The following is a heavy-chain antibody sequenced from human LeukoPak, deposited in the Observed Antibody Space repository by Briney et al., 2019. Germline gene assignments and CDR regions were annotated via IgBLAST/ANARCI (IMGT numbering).Heavy chain of an antibody. CDR2: IYYSGST. D-gene: IGHD6-19*01. CDR3: ATIEGADGWLSFDY. V-gene: IGHV4-39*01. CDR1: GGSISSSSYY. Sequence: SETLSLTCTVSGGSISSSSYYWGWIRQPPGKGLEWIGSIYYSGSTYYNPSLKSRVTISVDTSKNQFSLKLSSVTAADTAVYYCATIEGADGWLSFDYWGQGTLVTVSS. J-gene: IGHJ4*02.